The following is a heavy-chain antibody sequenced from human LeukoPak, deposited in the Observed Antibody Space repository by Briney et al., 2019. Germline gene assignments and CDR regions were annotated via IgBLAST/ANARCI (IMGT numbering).Heavy chain of an antibody. CDR1: GFTFSSYW. Sequence: GGSLRLSCAASGFTFSSYWMHWVRQAPGKGLVWVSRINSDGSSTSYADSVKGRFTISRDNAKNTLYLQMNSLRAEDTAVYYCARGGGYGDYVIDYWGQGTLVTVSS. CDR2: INSDGSST. J-gene: IGHJ4*02. D-gene: IGHD4-17*01. V-gene: IGHV3-74*01. CDR3: ARGGGYGDYVIDY.